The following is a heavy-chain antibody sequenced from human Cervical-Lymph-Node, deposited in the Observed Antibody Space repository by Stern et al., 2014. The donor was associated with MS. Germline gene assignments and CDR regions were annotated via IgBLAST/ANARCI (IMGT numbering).Heavy chain of an antibody. CDR2: IDPGDPNT. Sequence: VQLVQSGPEVKKPGESLKISCKASGYMFASHWVGWVRHMPGKGLEWWGVIDPGDPNTLYSPSSQRHVTISVDKSTSTAYLQWSSLKASDTAMYYCARVNGGNSDWFDPWGQGTLVTVSS. J-gene: IGHJ5*02. D-gene: IGHD4-23*01. CDR1: GYMFASHW. V-gene: IGHV5-51*01. CDR3: ARVNGGNSDWFDP.